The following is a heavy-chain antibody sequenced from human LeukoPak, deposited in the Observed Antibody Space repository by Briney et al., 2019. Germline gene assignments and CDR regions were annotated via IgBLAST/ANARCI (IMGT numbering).Heavy chain of an antibody. J-gene: IGHJ4*02. CDR2: ISGSGGST. Sequence: GGSLRLSCAASGFTFSNYAMSWVRQAPGKGLEWVSGISGSGGSTYYADSVKGRFTISRDNSKNTLYLQMNSLRAEDTAVYYCAKGDSSGYYSYFDYWGQGTLVTVSS. D-gene: IGHD3-22*01. CDR1: GFTFSNYA. CDR3: AKGDSSGYYSYFDY. V-gene: IGHV3-23*01.